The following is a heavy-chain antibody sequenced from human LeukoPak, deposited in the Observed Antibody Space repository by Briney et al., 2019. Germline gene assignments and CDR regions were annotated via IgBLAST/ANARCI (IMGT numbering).Heavy chain of an antibody. J-gene: IGHJ4*02. Sequence: GGSLRLSCAASGFTFSSYTMNWVRQAPGKGLEWVSYISSSGSTMSYTDSVKGRFTVSRDNAKNSLYLQMNSLRVEDAAVYYCARAPVTSCRGAYCYPFDYWGQGTLVTVSS. CDR2: ISSSGSTM. CDR1: GFTFSSYT. CDR3: ARAPVTSCRGAYCYPFDY. V-gene: IGHV3-48*04. D-gene: IGHD2-21*01.